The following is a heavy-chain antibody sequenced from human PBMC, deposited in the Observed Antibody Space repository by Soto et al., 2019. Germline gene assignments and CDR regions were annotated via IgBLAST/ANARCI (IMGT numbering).Heavy chain of an antibody. CDR1: GDSMSTYY. CDR2: IFYTGST. D-gene: IGHD6-6*01. J-gene: IGHJ5*02. CDR3: ARVTSAARSVWFDP. Sequence: SETLSLTCTFSGDSMSTYYWSWIRQPPGKGLEWIGYIFYTGSTNYNPSLKSRVTISIDTSKNQFSLTLSSVTAADTAVYFCARVTSAARSVWFDPWGQGTLVTVSS. V-gene: IGHV4-59*01.